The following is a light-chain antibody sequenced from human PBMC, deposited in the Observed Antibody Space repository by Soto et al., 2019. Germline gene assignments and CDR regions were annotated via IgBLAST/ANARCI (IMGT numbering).Light chain of an antibody. V-gene: IGLV2-14*01. Sequence: LTQAASVSRSPGQAITISCTGTSSDVGGYNYVSWYQQHPGKAPKLMIYEVSNRPSGVSNRFSGSKSGNTASLTISGLQAEDEADYYCSSYTSSSTLYVFGTGTEVTVL. CDR1: SSDVGGYNY. CDR2: EVS. CDR3: SSYTSSSTLYV. J-gene: IGLJ1*01.